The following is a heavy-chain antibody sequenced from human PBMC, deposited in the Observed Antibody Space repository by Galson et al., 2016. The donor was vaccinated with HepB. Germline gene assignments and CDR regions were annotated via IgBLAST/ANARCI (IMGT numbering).Heavy chain of an antibody. CDR3: AKRHEYCPPVGCSVDY. CDR1: GFTFSDHY. V-gene: IGHV3-11*06. J-gene: IGHJ4*02. D-gene: IGHD2/OR15-2a*01. Sequence: SLRLSCAASGFTFSDHYMSWVRQAPGKGLEWVSYISTTSSDIKYADSVKGRFTISRDNAKNSLYLQMNSLRPDDTAVYYCAKRHEYCPPVGCSVDYWGQGTLVSVSS. CDR2: ISTTSSDI.